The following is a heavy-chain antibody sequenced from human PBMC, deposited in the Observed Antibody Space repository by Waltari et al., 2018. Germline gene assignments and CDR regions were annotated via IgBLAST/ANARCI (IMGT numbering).Heavy chain of an antibody. CDR2: IYYTSGYT. J-gene: IGHJ5*02. V-gene: IGHV4-38-2*01. Sequence: QVQLQESGPGLVKPSETLSLTCSVSGYSISSGYWWGWIRQPPGKGLEWIASIYYTSGYTQYTPSLRSRVTISSDTSKNQFSLRLTSVTAAYTAVYYCANNEWGLPVSWGQGTLVTVSS. CDR3: ANNEWGLPVS. CDR1: GYSISSGYW. D-gene: IGHD1-26*01.